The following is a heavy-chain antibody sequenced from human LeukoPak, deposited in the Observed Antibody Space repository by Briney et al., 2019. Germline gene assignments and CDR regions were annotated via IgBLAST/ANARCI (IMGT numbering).Heavy chain of an antibody. CDR3: AKDLRWSCSYTSCYLFDY. CDR2: IRYDGSNK. V-gene: IGHV3-30*02. D-gene: IGHD2-2*01. CDR1: GFTFSSYG. Sequence: GESLKISCAASGFTFSSYGMHWVRQAPGKGLEWVAFIRYDGSNKYYADSVKGRFTISRDNSKNTLYLQVSSLRAEDTAVYYCAKDLRWSCSYTSCYLFDYWGQGTLVTVSS. J-gene: IGHJ4*02.